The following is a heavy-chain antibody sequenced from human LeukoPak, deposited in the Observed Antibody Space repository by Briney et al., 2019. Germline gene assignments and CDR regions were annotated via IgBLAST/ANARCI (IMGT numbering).Heavy chain of an antibody. CDR1: GITVGSNF. J-gene: IGHJ4*02. CDR2: IYNPGTT. Sequence: PGGSLRLSCTVSGITVGSNFMSWARQAPGEGLEWVSAIYNPGTTYYADSVKGRFTISRDKSKNMLFLQMNSLRAEDTAVYYCARVRSSSWYYFDYWGQGTLVTVSS. CDR3: ARVRSSSWYYFDY. D-gene: IGHD6-13*01. V-gene: IGHV3-66*01.